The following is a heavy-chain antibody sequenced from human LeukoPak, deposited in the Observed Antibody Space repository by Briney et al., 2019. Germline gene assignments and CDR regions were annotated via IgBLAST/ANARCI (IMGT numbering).Heavy chain of an antibody. J-gene: IGHJ4*02. D-gene: IGHD3-22*01. Sequence: GGSLRLSCAASGFTFSSYAMSWVRQAPGKGLEWVSAISGSGGSTYYADSVKGRFTISRGNSKNTLYLQMNSLRAEDTAVYYCAKDVAMIVVVTDYWGQGTLVTVSS. CDR3: AKDVAMIVVVTDY. V-gene: IGHV3-23*01. CDR1: GFTFSSYA. CDR2: ISGSGGST.